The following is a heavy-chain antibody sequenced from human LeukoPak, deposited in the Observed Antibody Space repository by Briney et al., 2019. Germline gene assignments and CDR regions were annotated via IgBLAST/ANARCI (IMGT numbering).Heavy chain of an antibody. J-gene: IGHJ4*02. CDR2: INPNSGGT. Sequence: GASVKVSCKASGYTFTGYYMHWVRQAPGQGLEWMGWINPNSGGTNYAQKFQGRVTMTRDTSISTAYMELSRLRSDDTAVYYCARVPRAAGSCCHYFDYWGQGTLVTVSS. D-gene: IGHD2-15*01. V-gene: IGHV1-2*02. CDR3: ARVPRAAGSCCHYFDY. CDR1: GYTFTGYY.